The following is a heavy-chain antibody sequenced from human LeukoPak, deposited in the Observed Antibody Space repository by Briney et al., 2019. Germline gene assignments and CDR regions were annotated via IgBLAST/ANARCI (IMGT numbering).Heavy chain of an antibody. V-gene: IGHV1-69*01. CDR1: GGTFSSYA. CDR2: IIPIFGTA. D-gene: IGHD1-20*01. CDR3: ARTLSPITGGFDY. Sequence: GSSVKVSCKASGGTFSSYAISWLRQAPGQGLEWMGGIIPIFGTANYAQKFQGRVTITADESTSTAYMELSSLRSEDTAVYYCARTLSPITGGFDYWGQGTLVTVSS. J-gene: IGHJ4*02.